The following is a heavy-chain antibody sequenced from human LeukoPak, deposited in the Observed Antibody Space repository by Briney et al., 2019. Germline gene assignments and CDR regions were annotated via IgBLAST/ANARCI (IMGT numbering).Heavy chain of an antibody. Sequence: GASVKVSCKASGYTFTNYDINWVRQATGQGLEWMGWVNPNSGNTGYAQKFQGRVTMTRNTSISTAYMELSSLRSEDTAVYYCARVNCSSTSCRSKFLDYWGQGTLVTVSS. J-gene: IGHJ4*02. CDR1: GYTFTNYD. V-gene: IGHV1-8*01. CDR2: VNPNSGNT. CDR3: ARVNCSSTSCRSKFLDY. D-gene: IGHD2-2*01.